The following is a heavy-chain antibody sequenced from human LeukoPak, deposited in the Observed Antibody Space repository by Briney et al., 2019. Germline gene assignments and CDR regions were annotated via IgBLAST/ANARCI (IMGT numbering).Heavy chain of an antibody. V-gene: IGHV5-51*01. Sequence: GGSPQISWKGSGYNFTSYWIGWVRRLPGKGLEGMGIIYPGDSDTRYSPSFQGQVTISAAKSNSTAYLQWSRLKASDTAMYYCASRATPMDRDYYYYYMDVWGKGTPVTVSS. CDR3: ASRATPMDRDYYYYYMDV. J-gene: IGHJ6*03. CDR2: IYPGDSDT. D-gene: IGHD3-10*01. CDR1: GYNFTSYW.